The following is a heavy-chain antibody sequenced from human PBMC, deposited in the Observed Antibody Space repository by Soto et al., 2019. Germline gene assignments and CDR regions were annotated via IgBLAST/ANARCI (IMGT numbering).Heavy chain of an antibody. D-gene: IGHD3-10*01. J-gene: IGHJ6*02. CDR2: INPKFGDT. V-gene: IGHV1-2*02. Sequence: QVQLVQSGAEVKEPGDSVRVSCEASGYTFTAYYIRWVRQAPGQGLEWMGWINPKFGDTTYAQDFQGRLTLTRDMSISTVYMDLSRLTSDDTAIYYCARNMDEYYGPGSGNGHGVWGQGTTVNVFS. CDR3: ARNMDEYYGPGSGNGHGV. CDR1: GYTFTAYY.